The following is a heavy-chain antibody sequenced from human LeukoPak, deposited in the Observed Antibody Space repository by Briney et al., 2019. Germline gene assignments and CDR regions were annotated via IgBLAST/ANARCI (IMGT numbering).Heavy chain of an antibody. D-gene: IGHD4-23*01. CDR2: IYYSGST. CDR3: ATLGGNSAFDY. CDR1: GGSISSGGYY. Sequence: SETLSLTCTVSGGSISSGGYYWSWNRQHPGKGLEWIGYIYYSGSTYYNPSLKGRVTISVDTSKNQFSLKLSSVTAADTAVYYCATLGGNSAFDYWGQGTLVTVSS. J-gene: IGHJ4*02. V-gene: IGHV4-31*03.